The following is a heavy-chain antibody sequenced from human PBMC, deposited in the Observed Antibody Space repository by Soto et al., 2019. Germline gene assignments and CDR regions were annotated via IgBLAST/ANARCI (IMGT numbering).Heavy chain of an antibody. CDR1: GGSIRGYY. J-gene: IGHJ6*02. V-gene: IGHV4-4*07. Sequence: TLSLTRTVSGGSIRGYYWRWIRQPAGKGLEWIGRIYTSGSTKYSPSFQGLVTMSGANFITTAYLQWSRLQASDTAMYYCPSHTKSGYDWVYYYYAMAVWGHGTTVTVS. CDR3: PSHTKSGYDWVYYYYAMAV. CDR2: IYTSGST. D-gene: IGHD6-25*01.